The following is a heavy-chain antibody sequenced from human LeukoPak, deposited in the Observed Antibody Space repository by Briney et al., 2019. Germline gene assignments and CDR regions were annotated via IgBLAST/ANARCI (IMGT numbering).Heavy chain of an antibody. CDR1: GGSFSGYY. CDR3: ARGLNSDYLDANWFDP. D-gene: IGHD3-22*01. J-gene: IGHJ5*02. CDR2: INHSGST. Sequence: QASETLSLTCAVYGGSFSGYYWSWIRQPPGKGLEWIGEINHSGSTNYNPSLKSRVTISVDTSKNQFSLKLSSVTAADTAVYYCARGLNSDYLDANWFDPWGQGTLVTVSS. V-gene: IGHV4-34*01.